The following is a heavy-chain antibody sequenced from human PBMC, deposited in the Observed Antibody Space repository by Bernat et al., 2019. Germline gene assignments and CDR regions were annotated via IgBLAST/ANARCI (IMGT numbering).Heavy chain of an antibody. Sequence: QVQLVQSGAEVKKPGASVKVSCKASGYTFTSYAMHWVRQAPGQRLEWMGWINAGNGNTKYSQKFQGRVTITRDTSASTAYMELRSLRSEDTAVYYCATLVVPAAMIAAAGNRDDYWGQGTLVTVSS. V-gene: IGHV1-3*01. CDR2: INAGNGNT. CDR3: ATLVVPAAMIAAAGNRDDY. CDR1: GYTFTSYA. J-gene: IGHJ4*02. D-gene: IGHD2-2*01.